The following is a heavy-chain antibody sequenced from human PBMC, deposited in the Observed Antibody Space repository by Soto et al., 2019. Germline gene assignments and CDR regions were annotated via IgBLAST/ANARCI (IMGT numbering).Heavy chain of an antibody. V-gene: IGHV4-59*01. J-gene: IGHJ4*02. Sequence: SETLSLTCTVSGGSISSYYWSWIRQPPGKGLEWIGYFYYSGSTNYNPSLKSRVTISVATSKNQFSLKLSSVTAADTAVYYCARSSTSANYFDYWGQGTLVTVS. CDR2: FYYSGST. D-gene: IGHD2-2*01. CDR1: GGSISSYY. CDR3: ARSSTSANYFDY.